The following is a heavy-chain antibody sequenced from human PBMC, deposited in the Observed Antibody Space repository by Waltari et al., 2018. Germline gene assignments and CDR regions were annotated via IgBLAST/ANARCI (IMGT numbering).Heavy chain of an antibody. Sequence: VQLHQSGPGLVRPSETLLLSCSVSGGLITDYYWSWIRQAPGGKLGWLGYLFHTGIIDYKPSLRGRLTLSVDSSRSEFYLKLTSVTAADTGTYFCADGYSYGSFFDFWGQGSQVVVSP. J-gene: IGHJ4*02. CDR1: GGLITDYY. CDR3: ADGYSYGSFFDF. V-gene: IGHV4-59*01. CDR2: LFHTGII. D-gene: IGHD5-12*01.